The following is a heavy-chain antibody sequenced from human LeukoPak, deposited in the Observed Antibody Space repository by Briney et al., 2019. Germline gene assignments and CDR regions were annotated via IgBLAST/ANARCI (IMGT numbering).Heavy chain of an antibody. CDR3: YREIEPDNSDYYFDY. V-gene: IGHV3-9*01. D-gene: IGHD2-2*01. CDR2: ICWNSGSI. CDR1: GFTFDDYA. J-gene: IGHJ4*02. Sequence: GRSLRLSCAASGFTFDDYAMHWVRQAPEKGLERVSGICWNSGSIGYADSVKGRFTISRDNAKNSLYLQMNSNSAEDKALYVCYREIEPDNSDYYFDYWGQGTLVTVSS.